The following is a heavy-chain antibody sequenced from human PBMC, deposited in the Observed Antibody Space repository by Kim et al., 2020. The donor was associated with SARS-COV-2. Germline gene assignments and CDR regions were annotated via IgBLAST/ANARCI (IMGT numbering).Heavy chain of an antibody. D-gene: IGHD3-10*01. Sequence: YAAGSVKGRFTISRDNFKNTVYLQMNSLREEDTALYYCAREGTSGSFPDFWGQGTLVTVSS. V-gene: IGHV3-30*03. J-gene: IGHJ4*02. CDR3: AREGTSGSFPDF.